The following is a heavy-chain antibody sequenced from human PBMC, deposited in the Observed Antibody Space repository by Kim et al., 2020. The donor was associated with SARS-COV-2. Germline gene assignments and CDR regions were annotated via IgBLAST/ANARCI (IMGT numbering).Heavy chain of an antibody. V-gene: IGHV1-18*01. CDR3: ARIYCSSTSCLFDY. J-gene: IGHJ4*02. D-gene: IGHD2-2*01. Sequence: AQKLKGRVTRTTDTSTSTAYMELRSLRSDDTAVYYCARIYCSSTSCLFDYWGQGTLVTVSS.